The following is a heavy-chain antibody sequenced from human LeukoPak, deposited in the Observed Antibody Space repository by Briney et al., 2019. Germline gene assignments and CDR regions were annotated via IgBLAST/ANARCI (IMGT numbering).Heavy chain of an antibody. D-gene: IGHD3-10*01. CDR3: VKFRGIQHYNYHMDV. CDR2: LTGSGGNT. V-gene: IGHV3-23*01. Sequence: GGSLRLSCAASGFTISSYAMSWVRQAPGKGLEWVSGLTGSGGNTYYADSVKGRCTISRDNSKNTLSLQMNSLRAEDAAVYYCVKFRGIQHYNYHMDVWGKGTTVTVSS. CDR1: GFTISSYA. J-gene: IGHJ6*03.